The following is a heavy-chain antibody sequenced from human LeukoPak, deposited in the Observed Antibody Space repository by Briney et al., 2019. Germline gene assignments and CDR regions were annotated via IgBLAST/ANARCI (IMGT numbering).Heavy chain of an antibody. CDR1: GGSISSGGYY. CDR2: IYYSGST. Sequence: SETLPLTCTVSGGSISSGGYYWSWIRQHPGKGLEWIGYIYYSGSTYYNPSHKSRVTISVDTSKNQFSLKLSSVTAADTAVYYCARASGSTRPLYYMDVWGKGTTVTVSS. J-gene: IGHJ6*03. D-gene: IGHD2-2*01. CDR3: ARASGSTRPLYYMDV. V-gene: IGHV4-31*03.